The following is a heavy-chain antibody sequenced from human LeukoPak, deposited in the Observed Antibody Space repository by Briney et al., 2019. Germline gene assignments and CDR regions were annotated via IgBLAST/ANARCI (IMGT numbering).Heavy chain of an antibody. CDR2: ISGSGAGT. V-gene: IGHV3-23*01. CDR1: GFTFSSYS. Sequence: GGSLRLSCAASGFTFSSYSMNWVRQAPGKGLEWVSAISGSGAGTYYADSVKGRFTISRDHSKNTLYLQMNSLRAEDTAVYYCARDSIQSSSPTGSDAFDIWGQGTMVTVSS. CDR3: ARDSIQSSSPTGSDAFDI. J-gene: IGHJ3*02. D-gene: IGHD6-6*01.